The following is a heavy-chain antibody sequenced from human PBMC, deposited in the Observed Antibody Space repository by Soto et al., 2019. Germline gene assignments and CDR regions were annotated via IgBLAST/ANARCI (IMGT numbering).Heavy chain of an antibody. J-gene: IGHJ5*02. CDR3: ARDRSVAVAGPGWFDP. V-gene: IGHV1-69*13. D-gene: IGHD6-19*01. CDR1: GGTFSSYA. CDR2: IIPIFGTA. Sequence: SVKVSCKASGGTFSSYAISWVRQAPGQGLEWKGGIIPIFGTANYAQKFQGRVTITADESTSTAYMELSSLRSEDTALYYCARDRSVAVAGPGWFDPWGQGTLVTVSS.